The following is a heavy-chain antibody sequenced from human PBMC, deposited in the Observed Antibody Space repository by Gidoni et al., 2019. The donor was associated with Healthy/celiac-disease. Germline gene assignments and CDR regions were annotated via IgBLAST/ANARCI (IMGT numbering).Heavy chain of an antibody. CDR3: ARSAWPEYYDSNNALDY. J-gene: IGHJ4*02. CDR1: GFTFRSYA. V-gene: IGHV3-30*04. Sequence: QVQLVESGGGVVQPGRSLRLSCAASGFTFRSYAMHLVRQAPGKGLEWGAVISYDGSNKDYADSVKGRFTISRDNSKNTLYLQMNSLRAEDTAVYYCARSAWPEYYDSNNALDYWGQGTLVTVSS. CDR2: ISYDGSNK. D-gene: IGHD3-22*01.